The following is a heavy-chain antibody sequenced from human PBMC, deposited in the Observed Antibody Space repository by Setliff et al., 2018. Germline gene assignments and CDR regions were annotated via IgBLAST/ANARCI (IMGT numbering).Heavy chain of an antibody. Sequence: PGESLTISCAASGFTFNNYFMIWVRQAPGKGLEWVSSISNSGGEIHYADSVRGRFTISRDNPRSTLYLQMNSLRAEDTALYYCANYEQRPRNLDYWGQGTQVTVS. CDR2: ISNSGGEI. V-gene: IGHV3-23*01. CDR3: ANYEQRPRNLDY. D-gene: IGHD6-25*01. J-gene: IGHJ4*02. CDR1: GFTFNNYF.